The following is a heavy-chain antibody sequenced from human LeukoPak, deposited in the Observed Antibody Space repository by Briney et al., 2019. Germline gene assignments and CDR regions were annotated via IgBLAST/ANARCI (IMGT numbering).Heavy chain of an antibody. CDR2: IYNSGTT. D-gene: IGHD1-26*01. J-gene: IGHJ2*01. CDR1: GGSFSSYY. V-gene: IGHV4-4*07. CDR3: ARDRLGATGHWRIDV. Sequence: SETLSLTCTVSGGSFSSYYWTWIRQPAGKGLEWIGRIYNSGTTNYSPSLESRVTMSLDTSKNRFSLSLSSVTAADTAVYYCARDRLGATGHWRIDVWGRGTLVTVSS.